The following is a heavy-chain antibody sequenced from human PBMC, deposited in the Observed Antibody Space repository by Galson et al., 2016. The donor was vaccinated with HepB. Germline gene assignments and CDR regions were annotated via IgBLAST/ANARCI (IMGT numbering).Heavy chain of an antibody. D-gene: IGHD3-3*01. Sequence: SLRLSCVASGFSFSRYWMAWVRQAPGKGLEWVGNIRADGTANDYVGSVKGRFTMSRDNAQKSLFLQMTSLRVEDTAVYYCARENFWKLDQWGQGTLVTVSS. V-gene: IGHV3-7*03. CDR2: IRADGTAN. J-gene: IGHJ5*02. CDR1: GFSFSRYW. CDR3: ARENFWKLDQ.